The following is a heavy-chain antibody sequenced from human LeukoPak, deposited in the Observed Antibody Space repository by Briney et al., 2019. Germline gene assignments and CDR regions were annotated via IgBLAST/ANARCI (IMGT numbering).Heavy chain of an antibody. CDR3: ARTLSSYYYGMDV. V-gene: IGHV4-59*08. Sequence: PSETLSLTCTVSGGSLSSYYWSWIRQPPGKGLEWIGYIYYSGSTNYNPSLKSRVTISVDTSKNQFSLKLGSVTAADTAVYYCARTLSSYYYGMDVWGQGTTVTVSS. CDR2: IYYSGST. D-gene: IGHD3-3*02. J-gene: IGHJ6*02. CDR1: GGSLSSYY.